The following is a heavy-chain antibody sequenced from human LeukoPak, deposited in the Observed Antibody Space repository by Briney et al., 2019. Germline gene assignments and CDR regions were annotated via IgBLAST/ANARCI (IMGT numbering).Heavy chain of an antibody. J-gene: IGHJ4*02. CDR2: IYYSGST. V-gene: IGHV4-59*08. CDR3: AWLPSY. D-gene: IGHD5-12*01. Sequence: PSETLSLTCTVSGDSISSYYWSWIRQPPGKGLEWIGYIYYSGSTNYKPSLKSRVTISVDTSKSQLSLKLSSVTAADTAVYYCAWLPSYWGQGTQVTVSS. CDR1: GDSISSYY.